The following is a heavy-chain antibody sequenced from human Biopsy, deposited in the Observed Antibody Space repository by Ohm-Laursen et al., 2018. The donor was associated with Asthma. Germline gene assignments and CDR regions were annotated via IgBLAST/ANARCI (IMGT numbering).Heavy chain of an antibody. CDR2: IYYIGRT. J-gene: IGHJ4*02. V-gene: IGHV4-31*03. Sequence: TLSLTCTVSGASISGGVYYWSWIRQHPGKALEWIGYIYYIGRTYYYPSLKSRVIISVDTSKNQFSLKLNSVTAADTAVYYCASSRYGGDLAGGDPFDYWGQGTLVTVSS. CDR1: GASISGGVYY. CDR3: ASSRYGGDLAGGDPFDY. D-gene: IGHD2-21*01.